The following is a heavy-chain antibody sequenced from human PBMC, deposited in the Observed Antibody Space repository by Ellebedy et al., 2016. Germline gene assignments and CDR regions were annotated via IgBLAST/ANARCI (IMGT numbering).Heavy chain of an antibody. CDR2: IYHGGST. CDR1: GVSISSGNW. V-gene: IGHV4-4*02. Sequence: SETLSLTCAVSGVSISSGNWWSWLRQSPEKGLEWIGEIYHGGSTHYNPSFKSRVTISVDKSKNQFSLTLTSVTAADTAIYYCARQVATATEIWLDPWGRGTLVTVSS. CDR3: ARQVATATEIWLDP. J-gene: IGHJ5*02. D-gene: IGHD2-15*01.